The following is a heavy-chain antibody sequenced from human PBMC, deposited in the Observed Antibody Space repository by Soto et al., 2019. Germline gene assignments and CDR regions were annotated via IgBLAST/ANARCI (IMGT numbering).Heavy chain of an antibody. V-gene: IGHV3-21*01. CDR3: ARAPIEQQLVPLYYFDY. J-gene: IGHJ4*02. CDR2: ISSSSSYI. CDR1: GFTFSSYS. D-gene: IGHD6-13*01. Sequence: GGSLRLSCAASGFTFSSYSMNWVRQAPGKGLEWVSSISSSSSYIYYADSVKGRFTISRDNAKNSLYLQMNSLRAEDTAVYYCARAPIEQQLVPLYYFDYWVQGTLVTVSS.